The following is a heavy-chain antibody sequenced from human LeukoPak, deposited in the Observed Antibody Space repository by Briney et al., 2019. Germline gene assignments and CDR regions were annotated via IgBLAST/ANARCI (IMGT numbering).Heavy chain of an antibody. CDR2: LYDTGMT. Sequence: SETLSLTCTASGGSISVYHWSWIRQPPGKGLEWIGYLYDTGMTNYRPSLKSRVTISVDTSNNQISLKLTSVTAADTAIYFCAKEGMGSEATTADGAFDIWGQGNTVTVSS. CDR3: AKEGMGSEATTADGAFDI. CDR1: GGSISVYH. V-gene: IGHV4-4*08. D-gene: IGHD1-26*01. J-gene: IGHJ3*02.